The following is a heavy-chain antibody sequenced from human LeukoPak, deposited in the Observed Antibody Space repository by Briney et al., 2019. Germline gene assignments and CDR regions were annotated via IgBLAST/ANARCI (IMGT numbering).Heavy chain of an antibody. Sequence: PSEALSLTCTVSGGSISSSSSYWVWIRQPLGKGLEWIGTIYYSESTYYNPSLKSRVTISVDTSKNQFSLKLSSVIAADTAVYYCARDTGPSGTAFDYWAREPWSPSPQ. D-gene: IGHD2-2*01. J-gene: IGHJ4*02. V-gene: IGHV4-39*07. CDR1: GGSISSSSSY. CDR3: ARDTGPSGTAFDY. CDR2: IYYSEST.